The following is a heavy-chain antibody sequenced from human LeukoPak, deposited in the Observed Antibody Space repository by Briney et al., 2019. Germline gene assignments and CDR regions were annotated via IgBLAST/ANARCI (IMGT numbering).Heavy chain of an antibody. D-gene: IGHD3-22*01. V-gene: IGHV3-20*04. CDR3: ARAATYYYDSSGYYYPTYFQH. CDR2: INWNGGST. CDR1: GFTYDDFG. Sequence: RPGGSLRLSCAASGFTYDDFGMSWVRQAPGKGLEWVSGINWNGGSTGYADSVKGRFTISRDNAKNSLYLQMNSLRAEDTALYYCARAATYYYDSSGYYYPTYFQHWGQGTLVTVSS. J-gene: IGHJ1*01.